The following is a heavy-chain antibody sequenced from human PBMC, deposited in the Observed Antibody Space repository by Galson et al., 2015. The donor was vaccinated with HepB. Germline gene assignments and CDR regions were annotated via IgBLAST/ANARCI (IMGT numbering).Heavy chain of an antibody. CDR3: ARGVVATTRGGFDY. V-gene: IGHV3-11*01. D-gene: IGHD2-15*01. CDR2: ISTSSNTI. Sequence: SLRLSCAASGFTFSDYYTNWIRQAPGKGLEWVSYISTSSNTIYYADSVKGRFTISRDNAKNSLYLQMNSLRAEDTAVYYCARGVVATTRGGFDYWGQGTLVTVSS. CDR1: GFTFSDYY. J-gene: IGHJ4*02.